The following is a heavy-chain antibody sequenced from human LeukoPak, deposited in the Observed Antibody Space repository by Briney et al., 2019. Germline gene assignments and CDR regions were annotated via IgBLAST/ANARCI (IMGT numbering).Heavy chain of an antibody. J-gene: IGHJ5*02. Sequence: ASVKVSCKASGYTFTSYYMHWVRQAPGQGLEWMGIINPSGGSTSYAQKFQGRVTMTRDMSTSTVYMELSSLRSDDTAVYYCARDSDILTGYYNPYNWFDPWGQGTLVTVSS. CDR3: ARDSDILTGYYNPYNWFDP. CDR2: INPSGGST. D-gene: IGHD3-9*01. CDR1: GYTFTSYY. V-gene: IGHV1-46*01.